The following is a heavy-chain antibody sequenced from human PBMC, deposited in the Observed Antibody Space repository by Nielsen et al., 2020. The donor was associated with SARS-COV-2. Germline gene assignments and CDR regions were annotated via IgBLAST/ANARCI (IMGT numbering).Heavy chain of an antibody. CDR2: IGVSGGGT. D-gene: IGHD6-19*01. Sequence: GESLKISCAASGFTFSSYEMNWVRQAPGKGLEWVSTIGVSGGGTYYADSLKGRFTISRDNSKNTLYLQMNSLGADDTAIYYCTRRVAGGTMDVWGQGTTVTVSS. CDR3: TRRVAGGTMDV. J-gene: IGHJ6*02. V-gene: IGHV3-23*01. CDR1: GFTFSSYE.